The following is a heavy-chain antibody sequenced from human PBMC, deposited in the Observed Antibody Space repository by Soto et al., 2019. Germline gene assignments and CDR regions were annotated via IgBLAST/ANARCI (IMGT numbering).Heavy chain of an antibody. CDR3: AKAPFTIFGVVKGNWFDP. J-gene: IGHJ5*02. D-gene: IGHD3-3*01. Sequence: GGSLRLSCAASGFTFSSYAMSWVRQAPGKGLEWVSAISGSGGSTYYADSVKGRFTISRDNSKNTLYLQMNSLRAEDTAVYYCAKAPFTIFGVVKGNWFDPWGQGTLVTVSS. V-gene: IGHV3-23*01. CDR2: ISGSGGST. CDR1: GFTFSSYA.